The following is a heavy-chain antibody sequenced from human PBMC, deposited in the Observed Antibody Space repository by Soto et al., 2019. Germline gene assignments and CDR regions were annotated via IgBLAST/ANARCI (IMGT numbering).Heavy chain of an antibody. CDR3: ARDILLWFGELPPRAHDAFDI. CDR2: INYSGST. V-gene: IGHV4-31*03. CDR1: GGSISSGGYF. Sequence: QVQLQESGPGLVKPSQTLSLTCTVSGGSISSGGYFWSCLRQHPGKGLEWIGDINYSGSTYSNPSLKSRVTISVDTSKNQFSLKLSSVTAADTAVYYCARDILLWFGELPPRAHDAFDIWGQGTMVTVSS. J-gene: IGHJ3*02. D-gene: IGHD3-10*01.